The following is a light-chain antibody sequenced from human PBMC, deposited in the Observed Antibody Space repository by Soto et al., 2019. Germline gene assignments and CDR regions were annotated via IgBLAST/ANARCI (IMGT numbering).Light chain of an antibody. CDR2: GAS. J-gene: IGKJ5*01. Sequence: EIVLTQSPGTLSLSPGERATLSCRASQGVASRYLAWYQQKPGQAPRLLIYGASTRATGIPDRFSGSGLGTDFTLTISRLEPEDFAVYYCQQYGSSPIAFGQGTRLGIK. CDR3: QQYGSSPIA. CDR1: QGVASRY. V-gene: IGKV3-20*01.